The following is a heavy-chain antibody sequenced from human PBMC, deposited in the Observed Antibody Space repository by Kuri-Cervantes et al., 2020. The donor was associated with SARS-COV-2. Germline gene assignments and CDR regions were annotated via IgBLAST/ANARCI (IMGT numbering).Heavy chain of an antibody. Sequence: LSLTCAASGFTFSSHAMIWVRQAPGKGLEWVSSISGSGGATYYADSAKGRFTISRDNSKNTLSLQMNSLRAEDTAVYYCANLQWLLIDDAFDIWGQGTMVTVSS. CDR1: GFTFSSHA. V-gene: IGHV3-23*01. CDR2: ISGSGGAT. D-gene: IGHD3-22*01. CDR3: ANLQWLLIDDAFDI. J-gene: IGHJ3*02.